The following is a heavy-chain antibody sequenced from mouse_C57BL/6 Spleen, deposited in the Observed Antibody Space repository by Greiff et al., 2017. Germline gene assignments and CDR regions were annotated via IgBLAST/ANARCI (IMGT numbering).Heavy chain of an antibody. CDR1: GYTFTDYE. V-gene: IGHV1-15*01. CDR3: TREGLLLYYFDY. Sequence: QVQLQQSGAELVKPGASVKISCKASGYTFTDYEMHWVKQTPVHGLEWIGAIDPETGGTAYNQKFKGKAILTADKSSSTAYMELRSLTSEDSAVYYCTREGLLLYYFDYWGQGTTLTVSS. J-gene: IGHJ2*01. CDR2: IDPETGGT. D-gene: IGHD2-3*01.